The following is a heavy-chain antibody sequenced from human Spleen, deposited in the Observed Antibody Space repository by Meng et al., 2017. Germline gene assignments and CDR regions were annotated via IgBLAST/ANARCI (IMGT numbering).Heavy chain of an antibody. V-gene: IGHV3-74*01. CDR2: INSDSIST. J-gene: IGHJ4*01. D-gene: IGHD4-23*01. CDR1: GFTVSHNY. CDR3: AREDGNSFDY. Sequence: GESLKISCAASGFTVSHNYMSWVRQAPGKGLVWVSRINSDSISTSYADFVKGRFTISRDNAKNTLYLQMNSLRAEDTAVYYCAREDGNSFDYWGHGTLVTVSS.